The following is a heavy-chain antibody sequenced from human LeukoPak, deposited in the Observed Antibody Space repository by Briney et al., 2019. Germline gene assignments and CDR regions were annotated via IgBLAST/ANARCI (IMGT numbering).Heavy chain of an antibody. J-gene: IGHJ4*02. Sequence: GGSLRLSCAASGFTFSSYSMNWVRQAPGKGLEWVSYISSSSSTIYYADSVKGRLTISRDNAKNSLYLQMNSLRAEDTAVYYCAKNSGGSCYSALDYWGQGTLVTVSS. CDR1: GFTFSSYS. CDR2: ISSSSSTI. V-gene: IGHV3-48*01. CDR3: AKNSGGSCYSALDY. D-gene: IGHD2-15*01.